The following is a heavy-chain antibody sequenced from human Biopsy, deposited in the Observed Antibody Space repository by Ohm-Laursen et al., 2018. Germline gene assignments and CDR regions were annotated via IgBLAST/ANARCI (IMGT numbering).Heavy chain of an antibody. CDR2: GIPISNTA. CDR1: GGSFSDYG. Sequence: SVKVSCKASGGSFSDYGLSWVRQAPGRGLEWMGRGIPISNTANYAQNFQDRLTITADRSTNTAYMELNSLRSEDTAVYFCATLTEDYGASPDSWGQGTLVVVPS. D-gene: IGHD4-17*01. CDR3: ATLTEDYGASPDS. J-gene: IGHJ4*02. V-gene: IGHV1-69*06.